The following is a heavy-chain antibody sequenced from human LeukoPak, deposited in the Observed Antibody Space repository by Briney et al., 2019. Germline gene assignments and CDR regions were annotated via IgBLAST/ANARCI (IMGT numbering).Heavy chain of an antibody. CDR2: LNPNSGGT. CDR3: AAANTYCGGDCYSGDAFDI. V-gene: IGHV1-2*02. CDR1: GYTFTGYH. J-gene: IGHJ3*02. D-gene: IGHD2-21*02. Sequence: ASVKVSCKASGYTFTGYHIHWVRQAPGQGLEWMGWLNPNSGGTNYAQNFQGRVTMTRDTSISTAYVELSRLRSDDTAVYYCAAANTYCGGDCYSGDAFDIWGQGTMVTVSS.